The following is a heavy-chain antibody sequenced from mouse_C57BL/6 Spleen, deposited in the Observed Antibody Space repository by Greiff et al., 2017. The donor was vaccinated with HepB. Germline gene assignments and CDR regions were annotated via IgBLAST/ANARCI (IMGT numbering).Heavy chain of an antibody. CDR1: GYTFTSYW. D-gene: IGHD1-1*01. Sequence: VQLQQSGAELVKPGASVKMSCKASGYTFTSYWITWVKQRPGQGLEWIGDIYPGSGNTYYNEKFKGKATLTADKSSSTAYMELRSLTSEDSAVYFCARSVITTVDYFDYWGQGTTLTVSS. V-gene: IGHV1-55*01. J-gene: IGHJ2*01. CDR2: IYPGSGNT. CDR3: ARSVITTVDYFDY.